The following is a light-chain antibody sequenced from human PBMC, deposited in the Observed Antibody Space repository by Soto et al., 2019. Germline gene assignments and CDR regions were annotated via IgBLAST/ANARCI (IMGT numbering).Light chain of an antibody. CDR2: GAS. J-gene: IGKJ2*01. V-gene: IGKV3-15*01. CDR1: QSLGSN. CDR3: QQYNHWPPYT. Sequence: EVVMTQSPATLSVSPGERATLSCRASQSLGSNLAWYQQTPGQAPRLLISGASTRATGIPARFSGSGSGTEFTLTISSLQSEDFAVYSCQQYNHWPPYTFGQGTKLEIK.